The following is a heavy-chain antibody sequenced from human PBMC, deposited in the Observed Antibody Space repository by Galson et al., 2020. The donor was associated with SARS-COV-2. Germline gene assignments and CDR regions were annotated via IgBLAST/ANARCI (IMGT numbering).Heavy chain of an antibody. V-gene: IGHV3-33*06. J-gene: IGHJ6*02. CDR3: AKAYYDSNGYYFYYYYYYGMEV. CDR2: IWYDGSNK. CDR1: GFTFSSYG. Sequence: GGSLRLSCAASGFTFSSYGMHWVRQAPGKGLEWVAVIWYDGSNKYYADSVKGRFTISRDNSKNTLYLQMNSLRAEDTAVYYCAKAYYDSNGYYFYYYYYYGMEVWGQGTTVTVSS. D-gene: IGHD3-22*01.